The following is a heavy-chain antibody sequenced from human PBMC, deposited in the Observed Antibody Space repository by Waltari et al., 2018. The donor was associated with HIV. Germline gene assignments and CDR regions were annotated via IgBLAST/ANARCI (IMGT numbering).Heavy chain of an antibody. CDR1: GGSISSGDYY. V-gene: IGHV4-30-4*01. J-gene: IGHJ6*02. CDR3: ARAGSVFGTSPYGMDV. CDR2: IYYSVST. D-gene: IGHD2-2*01. Sequence: QVQLQESGPGLVKPSQTLSLTCTVSGGSISSGDYYWSWIRQPPGKGLEWIGYIYYSVSTYYNPPLKSRVTSTVDTSKNQFSLKLSSVSAADTAVYYCARAGSVFGTSPYGMDVWGQGTTVTVSS.